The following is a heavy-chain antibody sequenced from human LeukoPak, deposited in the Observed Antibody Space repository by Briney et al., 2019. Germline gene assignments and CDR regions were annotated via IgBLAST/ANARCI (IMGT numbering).Heavy chain of an antibody. CDR2: IYYSGST. J-gene: IGHJ5*02. D-gene: IGHD3-22*01. V-gene: IGHV4-59*11. CDR1: GGSISSHY. Sequence: PSETLSLTCTVSGGSISSHYWSWIRQPPGKGLEWIGYIYYSGSTNYNPSLKSRVTISVDTSKNQFSLKLRSVTAADTAVYYCARDRPERYYDSSGYVWFDPWGQGTLVTVSS. CDR3: ARDRPERYYDSSGYVWFDP.